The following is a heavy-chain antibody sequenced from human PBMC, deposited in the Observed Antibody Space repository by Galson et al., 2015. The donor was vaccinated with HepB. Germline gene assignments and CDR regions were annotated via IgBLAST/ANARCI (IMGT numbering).Heavy chain of an antibody. D-gene: IGHD2-15*01. CDR3: ARDPPYCSGGSCSDAFDI. J-gene: IGHJ3*02. CDR1: GGTFSSYA. CDR2: IIPIFGTA. Sequence: SVKVSCKASGGTFSSYAISWVRQAPGQGLAWMGGIIPIFGTANYAQKFQGRVTITADESTSTAYMELSSLRSEDTAVYYCARDPPYCSGGSCSDAFDIWGQGTMVTVSS. V-gene: IGHV1-69*13.